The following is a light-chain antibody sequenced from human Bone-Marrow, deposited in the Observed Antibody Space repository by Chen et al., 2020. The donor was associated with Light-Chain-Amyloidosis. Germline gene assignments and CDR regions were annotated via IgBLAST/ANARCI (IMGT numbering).Light chain of an antibody. Sequence: QPVLTQPPYSSASLGESARLTCTFPSDINVATYTIYWYQQKAGSPPRYLLYYYSDSDKGQGSGVPSRFSGSKDASANAGVLLISGLQSDDEADYYCMIWPSYAFGSGTQVTVL. J-gene: IGLJ1*01. CDR1: SDINVATYT. CDR3: MIWPSYA. V-gene: IGLV5-37*01. CDR2: YYSDSDK.